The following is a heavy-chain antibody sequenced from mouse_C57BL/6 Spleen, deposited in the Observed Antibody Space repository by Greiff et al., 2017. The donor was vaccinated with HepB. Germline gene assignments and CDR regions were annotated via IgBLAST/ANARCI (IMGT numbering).Heavy chain of an antibody. V-gene: IGHV1-5*01. Sequence: VQLQQSGTVLARPGASVKMSCKTSGYTFTSYWMHWVKQRPGQGLEWIGAIYPGNSDTSYNQKFKGKAKLTAVTSASPAYMELSSLTYEDSAVYCCTGTYYYGSSYWYFDVWGKGTTVTVSS. CDR2: IYPGNSDT. CDR1: GYTFTSYW. J-gene: IGHJ1*03. CDR3: TGTYYYGSSYWYFDV. D-gene: IGHD1-1*01.